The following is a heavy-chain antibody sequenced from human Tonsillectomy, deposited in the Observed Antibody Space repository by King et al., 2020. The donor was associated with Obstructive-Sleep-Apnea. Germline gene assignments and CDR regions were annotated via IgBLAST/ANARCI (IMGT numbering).Heavy chain of an antibody. J-gene: IGHJ4*02. CDR2: IYYSGST. V-gene: IGHV4-39*07. CDR3: ARAHYYGSGSPLYYFDY. Sequence: LQLQESGPGLVKPSETLSLTCTVSGGSISSSSYYWGWIRQPPGKGLEWIGSIYYSGSTYYNPSLKSRVTISVDTSKNQFSLKLSSLTAADTAVYYCARAHYYGSGSPLYYFDYWGQGTLVTVSS. CDR1: GGSISSSSYY. D-gene: IGHD3-10*01.